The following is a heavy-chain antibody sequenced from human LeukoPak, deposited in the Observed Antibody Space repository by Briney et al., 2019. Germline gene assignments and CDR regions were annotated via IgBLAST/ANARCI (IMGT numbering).Heavy chain of an antibody. CDR3: AKSTAMVTSFDY. V-gene: IGHV3-23*01. CDR1: GFTFSSYA. Sequence: GASLRLSCAASGFTFSSYAMSWVRQAPGKGLEWVSAISGSGGSTYYADSVKGRFTISRDNSKNTLYLQMNSLRAEDTAVYYCAKSTAMVTSFDYRGQGTLVTVSS. J-gene: IGHJ4*02. CDR2: ISGSGGST. D-gene: IGHD5-18*01.